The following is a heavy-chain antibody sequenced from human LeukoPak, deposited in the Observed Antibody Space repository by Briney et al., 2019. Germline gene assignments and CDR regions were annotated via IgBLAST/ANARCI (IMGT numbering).Heavy chain of an antibody. Sequence: PGGSLRLSCAASGFTFSSYSMNWVRQAPGKGLEWVSSISSSSSYIYYADSVKGRFTISRDNSKNTLYLHMNSLTTEDTAVYYCARFAVYVDTAMVTAYYFDYWGQGTLVTVSS. D-gene: IGHD5-18*01. CDR3: ARFAVYVDTAMVTAYYFDY. CDR1: GFTFSSYS. V-gene: IGHV3-21*01. J-gene: IGHJ4*02. CDR2: ISSSSSYI.